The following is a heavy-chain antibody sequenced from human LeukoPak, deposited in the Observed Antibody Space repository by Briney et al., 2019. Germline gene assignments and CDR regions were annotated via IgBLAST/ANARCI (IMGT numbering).Heavy chain of an antibody. D-gene: IGHD5-18*01. Sequence: PGGSLRLSCAASGFTFNKYWLTWVRQAPGKGLEWVANMKQDGSEIYYVDSVKGRFTISRDNAENLLYLQMNSLRDEDTAVYYCARESTYSYGYALDYWGQGTLVTVSS. V-gene: IGHV3-7*01. CDR3: ARESTYSYGYALDY. CDR2: MKQDGSEI. J-gene: IGHJ4*02. CDR1: GFTFNKYW.